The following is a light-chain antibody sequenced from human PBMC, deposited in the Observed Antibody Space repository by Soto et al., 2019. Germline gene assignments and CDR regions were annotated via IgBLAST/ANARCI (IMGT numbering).Light chain of an antibody. CDR1: SGHSSYA. CDR2: VNRDGSH. Sequence: QPVLTQSPSASASLGASVKLTCTLSSGHSSYAIAWHQQQPEKGTRYLMKVNRDGSHNKGDGIPDRFSGSSSGAERYLTISSLQSEDEADYYCQTWGTGIAVFGGGTQLTVL. J-gene: IGLJ7*01. CDR3: QTWGTGIAV. V-gene: IGLV4-69*01.